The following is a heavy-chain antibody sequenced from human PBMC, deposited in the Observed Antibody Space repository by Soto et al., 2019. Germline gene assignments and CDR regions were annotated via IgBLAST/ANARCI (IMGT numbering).Heavy chain of an antibody. CDR2: IDPSDSYT. J-gene: IGHJ6*02. CDR3: ASSYYYDYYYYGMDV. V-gene: IGHV5-10-1*01. Sequence: PGESLKISCKGSGYSFTSYWISWVRQMPGKGLEWMGRIDPSDSYTNYSPSFQGHVTISADKSISTAYLQWSSLKASDTAMYYCASSYYYDYYYYGMDVCGQGTTVTVSS. CDR1: GYSFTSYW. D-gene: IGHD3-10*01.